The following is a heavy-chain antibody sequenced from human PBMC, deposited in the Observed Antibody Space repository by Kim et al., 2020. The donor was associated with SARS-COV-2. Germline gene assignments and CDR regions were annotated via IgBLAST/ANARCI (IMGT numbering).Heavy chain of an antibody. CDR3: TTHKQWLTLGFDL. CDR2: IKSKTDGGTT. CDR1: GFTFSNAW. Sequence: GGSLRLSCAASGFTFSNAWMSWVRQAPGKGLEWVGRIKSKTDGGTTDYAAPVKGRFTISRDDSKNTLYLQMNSLKTEDTAVYYCTTHKQWLTLGFDLWGRGTLVTVSS. J-gene: IGHJ2*01. D-gene: IGHD6-19*01. V-gene: IGHV3-15*01.